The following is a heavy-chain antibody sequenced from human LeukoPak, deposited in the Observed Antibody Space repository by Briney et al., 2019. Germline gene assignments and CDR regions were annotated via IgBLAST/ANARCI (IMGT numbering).Heavy chain of an antibody. CDR3: ARRNRGDHGSFDY. Sequence: SQTLSLTCTVSGGSISSGGYYWSWIRQPPGKGLEWIGYIYHSGSTYYNPSLKSRVTISVDTSKNQFSLKLSSVTAADTAVYYCARRNRGDHGSFDYWGQGTLVTVSS. CDR1: GGSISSGGYY. D-gene: IGHD4-17*01. CDR2: IYHSGST. J-gene: IGHJ4*02. V-gene: IGHV4-30-2*01.